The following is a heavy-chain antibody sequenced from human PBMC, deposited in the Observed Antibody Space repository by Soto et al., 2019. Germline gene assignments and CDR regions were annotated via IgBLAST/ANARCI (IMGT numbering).Heavy chain of an antibody. CDR2: ISYDGSNK. CDR1: VFTFSSYA. J-gene: IGHJ4*02. D-gene: IGHD6-6*01. Sequence: GSLRLSGAASVFTFSSYAMHWVRQAPGKGLEWVAVISYDGSNKYYADSVKGRFTISRDNSKNTLYLQMNSLRAEDTAVYYCARDPTYSSSSGDYWGQGTLVTVSS. V-gene: IGHV3-30-3*01. CDR3: ARDPTYSSSSGDY.